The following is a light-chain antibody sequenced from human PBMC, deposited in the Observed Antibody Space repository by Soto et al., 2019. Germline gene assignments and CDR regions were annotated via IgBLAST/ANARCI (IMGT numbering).Light chain of an antibody. V-gene: IGLV4-69*01. J-gene: IGLJ3*02. CDR3: PTWGTGPWV. CDR2: LNSDGSH. Sequence: QAVVTQSPSASASLGASVKLTCTLSSGHSSYAIAWHQQQPEKGPRYLMKLNSDGSHSKGDGIPDRFSGSSSGAERYLTISSLQSEDEAYYYCPTWGTGPWVFGGGTKLTVL. CDR1: SGHSSYA.